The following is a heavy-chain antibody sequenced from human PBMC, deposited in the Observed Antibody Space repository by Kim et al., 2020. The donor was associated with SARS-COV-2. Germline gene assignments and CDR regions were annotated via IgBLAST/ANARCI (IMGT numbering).Heavy chain of an antibody. D-gene: IGHD3-22*01. CDR3: ARAVDSYYDSSGPYYFDY. J-gene: IGHJ4*02. CDR2: IYYSGST. Sequence: SETLSLTCTVSGGSISSYYWSWIRQPPGKGLEWIGYIYYSGSTNSNPSLKSRVTISVDTSKNQFSLKLSSVTAADTAVYYCARAVDSYYDSSGPYYFDYWGQGTLVTVSS. V-gene: IGHV4-59*13. CDR1: GGSISSYY.